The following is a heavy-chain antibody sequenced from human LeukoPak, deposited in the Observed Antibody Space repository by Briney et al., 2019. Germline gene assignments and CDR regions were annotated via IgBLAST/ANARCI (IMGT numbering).Heavy chain of an antibody. CDR1: GSSISSYY. D-gene: IGHD3-3*01. V-gene: IGHV4-59*01. Sequence: SETLSLTCTVSGSSISSYYWSWIRQPPGKGLEWIGYIYYSGSTNYNPSLKSRVTISVDTSKNQFSLKLSSVTAADTAVYYCARVLDFWSGYYPGAFDIWGQGTMVTVSS. J-gene: IGHJ3*02. CDR2: IYYSGST. CDR3: ARVLDFWSGYYPGAFDI.